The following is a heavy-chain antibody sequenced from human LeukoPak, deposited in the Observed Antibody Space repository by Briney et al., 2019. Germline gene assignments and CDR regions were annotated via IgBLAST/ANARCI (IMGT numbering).Heavy chain of an antibody. Sequence: GGSLRLSCAASGFTFSNYGMHWVRQAPGKGLEWVAVIWYDGSNKYYADSVKGRFTISRDNSKNTLYLEMNSLRAEDTAVYYCAKDSCSGGSCYSCFDYWGQGTLVTVSS. CDR3: AKDSCSGGSCYSCFDY. D-gene: IGHD2-15*01. J-gene: IGHJ4*02. CDR1: GFTFSNYG. CDR2: IWYDGSNK. V-gene: IGHV3-33*06.